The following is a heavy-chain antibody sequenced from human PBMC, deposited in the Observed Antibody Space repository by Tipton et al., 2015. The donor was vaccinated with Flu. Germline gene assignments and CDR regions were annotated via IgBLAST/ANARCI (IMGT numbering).Heavy chain of an antibody. D-gene: IGHD1-7*01. CDR3: ASFISEYNWNYGEGLDY. CDR1: GDSMSSYY. V-gene: IGHV4-4*07. J-gene: IGHJ4*02. CDR2: IYSSGNT. Sequence: TLSLTCSVSGDSMSSYYWTWVRQPAGKGLECLGRIYSSGNTYYSPSFKSRLTMSIDTSKKQFSLNLSSVTAADTAVYYCASFISEYNWNYGEGLDYWGQGTLVTVSS.